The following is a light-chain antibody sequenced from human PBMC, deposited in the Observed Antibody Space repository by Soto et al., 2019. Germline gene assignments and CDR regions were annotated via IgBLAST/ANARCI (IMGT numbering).Light chain of an antibody. V-gene: IGKV3-15*01. Sequence: EIVMTQSPATLSVSPGERATLSCRASQSVSSNLAWYQQKPGQAPRLLIYGASTRATGIPARFSGSGFGTEFTLTFSSLQSEDFAVYYCQQYNNWPPIPFGQGTRLEIK. CDR2: GAS. J-gene: IGKJ5*01. CDR1: QSVSSN. CDR3: QQYNNWPPIP.